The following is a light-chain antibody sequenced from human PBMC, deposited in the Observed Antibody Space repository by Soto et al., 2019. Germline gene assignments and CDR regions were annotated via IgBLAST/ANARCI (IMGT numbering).Light chain of an antibody. CDR2: GAS. Sequence: EIVLTHSPGTLSLSPCERAALSCSASQSVSNNYLAWYQQKPGQAPRLLIYGASNRATGIPDRFSGSGSGTDFTLTISRLEPEDFAVYYCQQYGSSGTFGQGTKVDI. CDR3: QQYGSSGT. V-gene: IGKV3-20*01. CDR1: QSVSNNY. J-gene: IGKJ1*01.